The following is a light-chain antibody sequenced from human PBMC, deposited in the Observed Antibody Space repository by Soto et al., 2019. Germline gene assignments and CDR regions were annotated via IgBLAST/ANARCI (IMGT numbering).Light chain of an antibody. CDR1: ESITNW. V-gene: IGKV1-5*03. Sequence: DIHMTQSPSTLSASVGDRVTITCRASESITNWLAWYQQKPGKAPKLLIYKASTLKSGVPSRFSGSGSGTEFTLTISSLQPDDFATYYCQHYNSYSEAFGQGTKVDIK. CDR2: KAS. CDR3: QHYNSYSEA. J-gene: IGKJ1*01.